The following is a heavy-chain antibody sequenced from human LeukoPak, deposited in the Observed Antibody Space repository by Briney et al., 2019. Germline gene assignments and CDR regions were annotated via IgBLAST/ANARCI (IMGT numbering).Heavy chain of an antibody. CDR2: ISYDGSNK. J-gene: IGHJ4*02. CDR1: GLTFSSYG. D-gene: IGHD6-13*01. Sequence: GGSLRLSCAVSGLTFSSYGMHWVRQAPGKGLEWVAVISYDGSNKYYADSVKGRFTISRDNSKNTLYLQMNSLRAEDTAVYYCANWDHSSSHLDYWGQGTLVTVSS. V-gene: IGHV3-30*18. CDR3: ANWDHSSSHLDY.